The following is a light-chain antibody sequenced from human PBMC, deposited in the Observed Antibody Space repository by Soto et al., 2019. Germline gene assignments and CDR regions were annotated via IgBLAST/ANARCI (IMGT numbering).Light chain of an antibody. J-gene: IGKJ1*01. CDR3: QQRSNWPRGT. CDR2: DAS. V-gene: IGKV3-11*01. Sequence: EIVLTQSPATLSLSPGERATLSCGASQSVSSYLAWYQQKPGQAPSLLIYDASNRATGIPARFSGSGSGTDFTLTISSLEPEDFAVYYCQQRSNWPRGTFGQGTKVDIK. CDR1: QSVSSY.